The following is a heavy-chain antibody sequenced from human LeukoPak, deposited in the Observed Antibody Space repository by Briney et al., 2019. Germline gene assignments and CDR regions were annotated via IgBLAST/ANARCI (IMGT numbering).Heavy chain of an antibody. D-gene: IGHD4-17*01. CDR2: ILSSGTT. V-gene: IGHV3-23*05. J-gene: IGHJ5*02. CDR3: AKDLTYGDGRWEFVP. Sequence: GSLRLSCVASGFSLSGYAMSWVRQAPGKGPEWVSGILSSGTTYYSDSVKGRFTISRDSSKNTLYLQMNGLRSEDTDIYSCAKDLTYGDGRWEFVPWGQGTLVTVSS. CDR1: GFSLSGYA.